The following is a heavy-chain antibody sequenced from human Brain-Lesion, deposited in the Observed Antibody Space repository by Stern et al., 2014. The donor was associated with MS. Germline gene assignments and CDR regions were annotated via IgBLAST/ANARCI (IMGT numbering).Heavy chain of an antibody. J-gene: IGHJ2*01. CDR1: GFTFSSYW. Sequence: EVQLVESGGGLVQPGGSLRLSCAASGFTFSSYWMHWVRQAPGKGLVWVSRINSDGSSTSYADSVKGRFTISRDNAKNTLYLPMNSLRAEDTAVYYCARRRIVGAYWYFDLWGRGTLVTVSS. D-gene: IGHD1-26*01. CDR3: ARRRIVGAYWYFDL. CDR2: INSDGSST. V-gene: IGHV3-74*02.